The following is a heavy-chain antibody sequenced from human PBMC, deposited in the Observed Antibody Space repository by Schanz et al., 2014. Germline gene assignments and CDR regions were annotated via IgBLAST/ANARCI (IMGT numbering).Heavy chain of an antibody. J-gene: IGHJ4*02. CDR2: IKTKDEGEVP. D-gene: IGHD3-3*02. Sequence: VQLVQSGAEVKKPGSSVTVSCKASGDPLSRYGISWVRQAPGKGLEYIGRIKTKDEGEVPEYSAPAKGRFTISRDDSRNTFYLQLNSLRTEDTAVYYCAADHLPGLYYLDYWGQGTRVTVSS. CDR3: AADHLPGLYYLDY. V-gene: IGHV3-15*01. CDR1: GDPLSRYG.